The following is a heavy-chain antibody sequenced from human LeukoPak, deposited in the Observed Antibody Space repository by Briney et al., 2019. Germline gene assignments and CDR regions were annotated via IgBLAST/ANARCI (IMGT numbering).Heavy chain of an antibody. D-gene: IGHD3-3*01. CDR2: ISTTGGST. J-gene: IGHJ3*01. CDR1: GFTFSTYG. CDR3: ARDRSGYANDAFDF. V-gene: IGHV3-23*01. Sequence: GGSLRLSCAASGFTFSTYGMSWVRQAPGKGLEWVSSISTTGGSTQYADSVKGRFTISRDNSKNTMFLQMNSLRAEDTAVYHCARDRSGYANDAFDFWGQGTMVTVSS.